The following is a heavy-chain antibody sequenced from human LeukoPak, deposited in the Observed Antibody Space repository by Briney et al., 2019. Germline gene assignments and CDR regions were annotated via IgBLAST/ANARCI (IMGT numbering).Heavy chain of an antibody. CDR3: ARTGGIAARSRSFDY. J-gene: IGHJ4*02. CDR2: IYPGDSDT. CDR1: GYSFISYW. Sequence: GESLKISCKGSGYSFISYWIGWVRQMPGKGLEWMGIIYPGDSDTRYSPSFQGQVTISADKSISTAYLQWSSLKASDTAMYYCARTGGIAARSRSFDYWGQGTLVTVSS. D-gene: IGHD6-6*01. V-gene: IGHV5-51*01.